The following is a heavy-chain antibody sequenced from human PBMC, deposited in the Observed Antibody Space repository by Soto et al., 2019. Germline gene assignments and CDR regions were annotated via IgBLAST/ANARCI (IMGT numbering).Heavy chain of an antibody. Sequence: PGGSLRLSCAASRFTFSSYGMHWVRQAPGKGLEWVAVISYDGSNKYYADSVKGRFTISRDNSKNTLYLQMNSLRAEDTAVYYCAKDSGSGYYAPPLHWGQGTLVTVSS. D-gene: IGHD3-22*01. V-gene: IGHV3-30*18. CDR1: RFTFSSYG. J-gene: IGHJ4*02. CDR3: AKDSGSGYYAPPLH. CDR2: ISYDGSNK.